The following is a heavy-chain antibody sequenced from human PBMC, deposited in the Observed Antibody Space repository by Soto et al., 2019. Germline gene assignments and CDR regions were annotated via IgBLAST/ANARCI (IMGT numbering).Heavy chain of an antibody. V-gene: IGHV1-18*01. J-gene: IGHJ3*02. D-gene: IGHD3-22*01. CDR3: AREDSSGYYHDAFDI. CDR2: ISAYNGNT. Sequence: GASVKVSCKASGYTFTSYGISWVRQAPGQGLEWMGWISAYNGNTNYAQKLQGRVTMTTDTSTSTAYMELRSLRSDDTAVYYCAREDSSGYYHDAFDIWGQGTMVTVSS. CDR1: GYTFTSYG.